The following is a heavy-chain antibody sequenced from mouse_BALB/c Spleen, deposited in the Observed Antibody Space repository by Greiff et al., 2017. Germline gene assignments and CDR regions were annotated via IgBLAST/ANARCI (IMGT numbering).Heavy chain of an antibody. CDR1: GYSITSDYA. Sequence: EVKLQESGPGLVKPSQSLSLTCTVTGYSITSDYAWNWIRQFPGNKLEWMGYISYSGSTSYNPSLKSRISITRDTSKNQFFLQLNSVTTEDTATDYCAKECNSYYFDYWGQGTTLTGSS. J-gene: IGHJ2*01. D-gene: IGHD2-1*01. CDR3: AKECNSYYFDY. CDR2: ISYSGST. V-gene: IGHV3-2*02.